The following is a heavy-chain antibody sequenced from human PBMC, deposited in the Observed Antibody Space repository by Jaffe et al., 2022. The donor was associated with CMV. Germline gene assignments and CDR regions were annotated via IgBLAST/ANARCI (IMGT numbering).Heavy chain of an antibody. CDR2: ISSSGSTI. CDR1: GFTFSSYE. CDR3: ARVEGGTMVLDY. V-gene: IGHV3-48*03. J-gene: IGHJ4*02. D-gene: IGHD3-10*01. Sequence: EVQLVESGGGLVQPGGSLRLSCAASGFTFSSYEMNWVRQAPGKGLEWVSYISSSGSTIYYADSVKGRFTISRDNAKNSLYLQMNSLRAEDTAVYYCARVEGGTMVLDYWGQGTLVTVSS.